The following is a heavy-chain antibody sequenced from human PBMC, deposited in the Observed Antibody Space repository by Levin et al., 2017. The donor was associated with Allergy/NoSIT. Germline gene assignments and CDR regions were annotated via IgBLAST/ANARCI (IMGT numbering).Heavy chain of an antibody. D-gene: IGHD6-6*01. Sequence: GESLKISCKASGYMFTSYYMHWVRQAPGQGLEWMGVINPNGGTTSNAQNFQGRVTMTRDTSTSTVYMELSSLRSEDTAVYYCARDRLAARTYWFDPWGQGTLVTVSS. CDR3: ARDRLAARTYWFDP. CDR1: GYMFTSYY. J-gene: IGHJ5*02. V-gene: IGHV1-46*01. CDR2: INPNGGTT.